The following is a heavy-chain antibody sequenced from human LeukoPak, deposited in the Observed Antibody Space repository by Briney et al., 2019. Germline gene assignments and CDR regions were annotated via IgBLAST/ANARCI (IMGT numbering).Heavy chain of an antibody. D-gene: IGHD3-16*01. Sequence: GGSLRLSCAASGFTFSTYAMHWVRQAPGKGLEYVSAISSNGGSTYYANSAKGRFTISRDNSKNTLYLQMGSLRAEDMAVYYCARVGGGVWGQGTTVTVSS. CDR3: ARVGGGV. V-gene: IGHV3-64*01. J-gene: IGHJ6*02. CDR1: GFTFSTYA. CDR2: ISSNGGST.